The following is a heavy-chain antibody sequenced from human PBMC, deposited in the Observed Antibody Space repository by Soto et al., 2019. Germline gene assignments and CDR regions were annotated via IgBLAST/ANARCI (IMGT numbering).Heavy chain of an antibody. CDR3: ANAGYLGYASIKAY. Sequence: ESGGGVVQPGTSLRLSCAASGFTFSDHGMHWVRQAPGKGLEWVTVISFDGSNKYYTGSVKGRFTISRDNSKNTVYLQMNSLRVEDTAVYYCANAGYLGYASIKAYWGQGTLVTVSS. J-gene: IGHJ4*02. CDR2: ISFDGSNK. CDR1: GFTFSDHG. D-gene: IGHD6-13*01. V-gene: IGHV3-30*18.